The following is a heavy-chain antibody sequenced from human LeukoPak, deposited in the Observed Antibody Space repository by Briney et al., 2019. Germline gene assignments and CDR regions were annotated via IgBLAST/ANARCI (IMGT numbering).Heavy chain of an antibody. CDR2: ISGSGGST. D-gene: IGHD3-10*01. V-gene: IGHV3-23*01. CDR1: GFTFSTYS. J-gene: IGHJ4*02. Sequence: GGSLRLSCAASGFTFSTYSMNWVRQAPGKGLEWVSAISGSGGSTYYADSVKGRFTISRDNSKNTLYLQMNSLRAEDTAVYYCAKYGSGSYYPDYWGQGTLVTVSS. CDR3: AKYGSGSYYPDY.